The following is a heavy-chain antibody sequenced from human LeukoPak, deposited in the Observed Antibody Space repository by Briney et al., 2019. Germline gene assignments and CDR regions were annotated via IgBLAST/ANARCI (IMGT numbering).Heavy chain of an antibody. J-gene: IGHJ4*02. CDR2: IYYSGST. D-gene: IGHD3-22*01. V-gene: IGHV4-39*01. Sequence: PSETLSLTCTVSGGSISSSSYYWGWIRQPPGKGLEWIGSIYYSGSTYYNPSLKSRVTISVDTSKNQFSLKLSSVTAADTAVYYCARHLRAIDYYDSSGYYPDYWGQGTLVTVSS. CDR1: GGSISSSSYY. CDR3: ARHLRAIDYYDSSGYYPDY.